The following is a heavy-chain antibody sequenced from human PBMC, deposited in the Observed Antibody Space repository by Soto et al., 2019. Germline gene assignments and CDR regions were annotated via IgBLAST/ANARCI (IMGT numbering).Heavy chain of an antibody. CDR1: GGTFSSYA. Sequence: QVQLVQSGAEVKKPGSSVKVSCKASGGTFSSYAISWVRQAPGQGLEWMGGIIPIFGTANYAQKFQGRVTITADESTSAAYMELSRLRSEDTVVYYCARHPVSGSYAYYYGMDVWGQGTTVTVSS. CDR3: ARHPVSGSYAYYYGMDV. D-gene: IGHD1-26*01. V-gene: IGHV1-69*12. CDR2: IIPIFGTA. J-gene: IGHJ6*02.